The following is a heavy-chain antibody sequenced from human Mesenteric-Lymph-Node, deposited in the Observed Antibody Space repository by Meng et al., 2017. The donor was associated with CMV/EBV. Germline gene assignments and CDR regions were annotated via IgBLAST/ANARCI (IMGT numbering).Heavy chain of an antibody. CDR1: GFTFSTYA. Sequence: GGSLRLSCAASGFTFSTYAMNWVRQAPGKGLEWVSGLTGTGGNTFYADDVKGRFTISRDNSKTTLYLQMNSLRAEDTAVYFCARNGDFWSGNSFHGMDVWGQGTTVTVSS. V-gene: IGHV3-23*01. J-gene: IGHJ6*02. D-gene: IGHD3-3*01. CDR2: LTGTGGNT. CDR3: ARNGDFWSGNSFHGMDV.